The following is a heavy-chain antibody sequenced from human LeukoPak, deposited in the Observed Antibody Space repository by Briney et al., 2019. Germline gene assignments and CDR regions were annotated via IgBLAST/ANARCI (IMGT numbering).Heavy chain of an antibody. Sequence: ASVKVSCKASGYTFTGYYMHWVRQAPGQGLEWMGWINPNSGGTNYAQKFQGRVTMTRDTSISTAYMELSRLRSDDTAVYYCARVPSFGELSSFWFDPWGQGTLVTVSS. CDR1: GYTFTGYY. J-gene: IGHJ5*02. D-gene: IGHD3-10*01. CDR3: ARVPSFGELSSFWFDP. V-gene: IGHV1-2*02. CDR2: INPNSGGT.